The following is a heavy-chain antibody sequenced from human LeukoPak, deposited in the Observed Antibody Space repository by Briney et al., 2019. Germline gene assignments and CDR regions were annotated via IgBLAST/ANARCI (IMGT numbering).Heavy chain of an antibody. Sequence: PGGSLRLSCAASGFTFSSYEMNWVRQAPGKGLEWVSYISSSGSTIYYADSVKGRFTISRDNAKNSLYLQMNSLRAEDTAVYYCAREGYSDWLLYFDYWGQGTLVTVSS. V-gene: IGHV3-48*03. J-gene: IGHJ4*02. CDR3: AREGYSDWLLYFDY. D-gene: IGHD3-9*01. CDR1: GFTFSSYE. CDR2: ISSSGSTI.